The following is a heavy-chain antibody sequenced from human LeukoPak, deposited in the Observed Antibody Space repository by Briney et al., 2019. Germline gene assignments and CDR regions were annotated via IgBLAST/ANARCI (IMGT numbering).Heavy chain of an antibody. D-gene: IGHD5-12*01. CDR2: IYPGDSDT. CDR3: ASHQTNSGYDNFDY. CDR1: GYSFTSYW. V-gene: IGHV5-51*01. Sequence: GESLKISCKGSGYSFTSYWIGWVRQMPGKGLEWIGIIYPGDSDTGYSPSFQGQVTISADKSISTSYLQWSSLKAADTAMYYCASHQTNSGYDNFDYWGQGTLVTVSS. J-gene: IGHJ4*02.